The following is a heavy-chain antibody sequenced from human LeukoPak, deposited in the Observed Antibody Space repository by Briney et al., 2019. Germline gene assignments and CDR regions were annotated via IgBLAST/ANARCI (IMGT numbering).Heavy chain of an antibody. CDR1: GYSISSGYY. CDR3: ARQVVEMATISAFDI. D-gene: IGHD5-24*01. V-gene: IGHV4-38-2*01. Sequence: SETPSLTCAVSGYSISSGYYWGWIRQPPGKGLEWIGSIYHSGSTYYNPSLKSRVTISVDTSKNQFSLKLSSVTAADTAVYYCARQVVEMATISAFDIWGQGTMVTVSS. J-gene: IGHJ3*02. CDR2: IYHSGST.